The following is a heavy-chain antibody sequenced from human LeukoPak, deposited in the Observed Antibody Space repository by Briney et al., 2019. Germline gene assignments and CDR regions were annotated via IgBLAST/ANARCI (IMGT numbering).Heavy chain of an antibody. V-gene: IGHV5-51*01. CDR1: GYSFTCYW. Sequence: GESLKISCKGFGYSFTCYWICWVRQMPGKGLEWMGIIYPGDSDTRYSPSFQGQVTISADKSISTAYLQWSSLKASDTSLSYCVRRVADYKNSRWYFDYWGQGTLVTVAS. J-gene: IGHJ4*02. CDR3: VRRVADYKNSRWYFDY. CDR2: IYPGDSDT. D-gene: IGHD3-10*01.